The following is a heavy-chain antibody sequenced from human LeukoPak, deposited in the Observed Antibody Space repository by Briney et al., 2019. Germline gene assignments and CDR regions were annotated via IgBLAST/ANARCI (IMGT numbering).Heavy chain of an antibody. J-gene: IGHJ6*02. CDR1: GGTFSSYA. CDR2: ILPILGIA. CDR3: ARDIDYGGNSYYYGMDV. V-gene: IGHV1-69*04. Sequence: GASVKVSCKASGGTFSSYAIGWVRQAPGQGLEWMGRILPILGIANYAQKFQGRVTITADKSTSTAYMELSSLRSEDTAVYYCARDIDYGGNSYYYGMDVWGQGTTVTVSS. D-gene: IGHD4-23*01.